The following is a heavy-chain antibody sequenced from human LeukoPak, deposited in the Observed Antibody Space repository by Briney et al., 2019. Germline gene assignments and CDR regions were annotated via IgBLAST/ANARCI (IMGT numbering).Heavy chain of an antibody. V-gene: IGHV4-39*01. D-gene: IGHD3-16*02. J-gene: IGHJ4*02. CDR1: GGSISSSSYY. CDR2: IYYSGST. CDR3: ARLRFGELSSFDY. Sequence: SETLSLTCTVSGGSISSSSYYWGWIRQPPAKGLEWNGSIYYSGSTYYNPSLKGRVTISVDTSKNQFSLKLSSVTAADTAVYYCARLRFGELSSFDYWGQGTLVTVSS.